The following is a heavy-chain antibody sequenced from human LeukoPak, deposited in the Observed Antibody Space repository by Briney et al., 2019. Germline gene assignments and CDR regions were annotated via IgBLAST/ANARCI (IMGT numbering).Heavy chain of an antibody. D-gene: IGHD3-9*01. CDR3: ARGPDYDILADYFDY. V-gene: IGHV3-30*04. Sequence: GSLRLSCAASGFTFSNYALHWVRQAPGKGLEWVSVISYDGSNKLYADSVRGRFTISRDNSKNTLFLQMNRLRPEDTAVYYCARGPDYDILADYFDYWGQGTLVTVSS. J-gene: IGHJ4*02. CDR1: GFTFSNYA. CDR2: ISYDGSNK.